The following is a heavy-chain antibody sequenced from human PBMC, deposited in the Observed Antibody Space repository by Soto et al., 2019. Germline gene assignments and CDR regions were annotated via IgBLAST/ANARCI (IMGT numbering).Heavy chain of an antibody. Sequence: GGSLRLSCAASGFTFSSYAMHWVRQAPGKGLEWVAVISYDGSNKYYADSVKGRFTISRDNSKNTLYLQMNSLRAEDTAVYYCARDFLVMNWNYGARYYYGMDVWGQGTTVTVSS. D-gene: IGHD1-7*01. J-gene: IGHJ6*02. CDR3: ARDFLVMNWNYGARYYYGMDV. CDR1: GFTFSSYA. CDR2: ISYDGSNK. V-gene: IGHV3-30-3*01.